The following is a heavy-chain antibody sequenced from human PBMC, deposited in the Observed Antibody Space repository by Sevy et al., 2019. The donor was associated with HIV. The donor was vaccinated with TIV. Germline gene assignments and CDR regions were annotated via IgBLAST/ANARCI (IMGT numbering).Heavy chain of an antibody. D-gene: IGHD3-10*01. CDR1: GFTFSSYW. Sequence: GGSLRLSCAASGFTFSSYWMHWVRQAPGKGLVWVSRINSDGSSTSYADSVKGRFTISRDNAKNTLYLQMNSLRAEDTAVYSCVYSKADYYYGSGSLHADYWGQGTLVTVSS. V-gene: IGHV3-74*01. CDR2: INSDGSST. CDR3: VYSKADYYYGSGSLHADY. J-gene: IGHJ4*02.